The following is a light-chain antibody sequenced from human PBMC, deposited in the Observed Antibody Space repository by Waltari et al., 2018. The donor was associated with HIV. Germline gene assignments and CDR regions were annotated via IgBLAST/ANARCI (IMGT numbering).Light chain of an antibody. V-gene: IGKV2-28*01. CDR1: ESPLHSNGYNY. J-gene: IGKJ1*01. CDR3: MQALQTPGT. Sequence: EIVMTQSPLSLPVTSGEPASISCRSSESPLHSNGYNYLDWYLQKPWQSPQLLTYLGSSRASGFPDRFSGSEAGTDFTLKISRVEVEDVGVYFCMQALQTPGTFGQGTKVEIK. CDR2: LGS.